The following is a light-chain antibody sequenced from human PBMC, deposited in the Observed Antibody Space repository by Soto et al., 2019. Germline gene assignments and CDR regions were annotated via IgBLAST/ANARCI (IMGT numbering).Light chain of an antibody. J-gene: IGKJ1*01. Sequence: DIQMTQSPSTLSASVGDRVTITCRASQSISNWLAWYQQKPGKAPKLLLYKASSLESGVPSRFSGSGSGTEFTLTISSLQPDDFSTYYCQQYSTYWTFGQGTKVEIK. CDR3: QQYSTYWT. CDR2: KAS. V-gene: IGKV1-5*03. CDR1: QSISNW.